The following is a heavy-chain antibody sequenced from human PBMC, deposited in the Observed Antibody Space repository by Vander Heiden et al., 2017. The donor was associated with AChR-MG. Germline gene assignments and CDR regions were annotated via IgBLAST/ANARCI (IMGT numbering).Heavy chain of an antibody. Sequence: QVQLVESGGGVVQPGRSLRLSCAASGFTFSSYGMHWVHQAPGKGLEWVAVIWYDGSNKYYADSVKGRFTISRDNSKNTLYLQMNSLRAEDTAVYYCARDPSSSGDYYYYGMDVWGQGTTVTVSS. V-gene: IGHV3-33*01. J-gene: IGHJ6*02. CDR2: IWYDGSNK. CDR1: GFTFSSYG. CDR3: ARDPSSSGDYYYYGMDV. D-gene: IGHD6-6*01.